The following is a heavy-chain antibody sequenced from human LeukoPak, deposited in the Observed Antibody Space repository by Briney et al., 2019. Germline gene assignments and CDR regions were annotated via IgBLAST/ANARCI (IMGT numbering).Heavy chain of an antibody. CDR3: ASSGSQRKFDF. Sequence: SETLSLTCTVSGDSSTSFYWRWIRQPPGKGLEWIGYIYYSGSTNCNPSLKSRLTISVDTSKSQFSLNLSSVTAADTAVYYCASSGSQRKFDFWGQGTLVTVSS. CDR2: IYYSGST. CDR1: GDSSTSFY. V-gene: IGHV4-59*01. J-gene: IGHJ4*02. D-gene: IGHD1-26*01.